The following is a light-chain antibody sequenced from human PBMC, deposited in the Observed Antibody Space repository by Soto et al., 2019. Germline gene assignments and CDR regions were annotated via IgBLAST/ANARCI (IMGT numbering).Light chain of an antibody. CDR1: QSVSSSY. V-gene: IGKV3-20*01. Sequence: EIVFTPCPGTLSLSPGERATLSCRAIQSVSSSYLAWYQQKPGQAPRLLIYGASSRATGIPDRFSGSGSGTDFTLTINRLEPEDFAVYYCEQYDKSITFGGGTKVDIK. CDR3: EQYDKSIT. CDR2: GAS. J-gene: IGKJ4*01.